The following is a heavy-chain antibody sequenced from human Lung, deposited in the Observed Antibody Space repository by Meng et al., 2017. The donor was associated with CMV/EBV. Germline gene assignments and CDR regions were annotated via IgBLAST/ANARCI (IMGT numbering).Heavy chain of an antibody. D-gene: IGHD6-19*01. J-gene: IGHJ6*02. CDR2: ISYDGSNK. CDR3: ARDPSRGQWLYYYGMDV. CDR1: GFTFSSYA. Sequence: GESLKISCAASGFTFSSYAMHWVRQAPGKGLEWVAVISYDGSNKYYADSVKGRFTISRDNSKNTLYLQMNSLRAEDTAVYYCARDPSRGQWLYYYGMDVRGQGTXVTVSS. V-gene: IGHV3-30*04.